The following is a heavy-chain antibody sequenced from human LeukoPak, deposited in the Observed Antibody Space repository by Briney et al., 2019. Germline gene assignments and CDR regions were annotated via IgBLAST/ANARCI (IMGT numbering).Heavy chain of an antibody. D-gene: IGHD5-24*01. V-gene: IGHV3-30-3*01. J-gene: IGHJ4*02. CDR3: ARARFGYNRGPFDY. CDR2: ISYDGSNK. CDR1: GFTFSSYA. Sequence: GRSLRLSCAASGFTFSSYAIHWVRQAPGKGLEWVAFISYDGSNKHYADSVKGRFTISRDNSKNTLYLQMNSLRPEDTAVYYCARARFGYNRGPFDYWGQGILVTVSS.